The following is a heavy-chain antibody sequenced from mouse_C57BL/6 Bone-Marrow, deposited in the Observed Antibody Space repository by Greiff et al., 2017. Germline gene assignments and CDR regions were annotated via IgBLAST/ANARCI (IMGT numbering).Heavy chain of an antibody. CDR2: IYPGDGDT. D-gene: IGHD1-1*01. CDR1: GYAFSSYW. Sequence: QVQLKESGAELVKPGASVKISCKASGYAFSSYWMNWVKQRPGKGLEWIGQIYPGDGDTNYNGKFKGKATLTADKSSSTAYMQLSSLTSEDSAVYFCARTPNYYGSSYEGYWGQGTTLTVSS. J-gene: IGHJ2*01. V-gene: IGHV1-80*01. CDR3: ARTPNYYGSSYEGY.